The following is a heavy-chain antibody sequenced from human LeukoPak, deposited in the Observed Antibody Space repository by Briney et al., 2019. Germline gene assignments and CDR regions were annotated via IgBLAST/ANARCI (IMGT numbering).Heavy chain of an antibody. CDR1: GGSISSYY. V-gene: IGHV4-59*08. D-gene: IGHD3-10*01. CDR3: ARRFTMVRGVIGNWFDP. Sequence: PSETLSLTCTVSGGSISSYYWSWIRQPPGKGLEWIGYIYYSGSTNYNPSLKSRVTISVDTSKNQFSLKLSSVTAADTAVYYCARRFTMVRGVIGNWFDPWGQGTLVTVSS. CDR2: IYYSGST. J-gene: IGHJ5*02.